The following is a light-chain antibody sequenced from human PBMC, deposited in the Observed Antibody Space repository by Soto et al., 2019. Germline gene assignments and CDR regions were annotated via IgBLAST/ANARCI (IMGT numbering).Light chain of an antibody. CDR2: EVS. J-gene: IGLJ1*01. CDR3: CSYTDTFYV. V-gene: IGLV2-11*01. Sequence: ALTQPPSVSGSPGQSVTISCTGTSSDVGNYDFVSWYQQHPGKAPKLVIYEVSKRSSGVPDRFSGSKSGNTASLTISGLQAEDEADYYCCSYTDTFYVFGIGTKVTVL. CDR1: SSDVGNYDF.